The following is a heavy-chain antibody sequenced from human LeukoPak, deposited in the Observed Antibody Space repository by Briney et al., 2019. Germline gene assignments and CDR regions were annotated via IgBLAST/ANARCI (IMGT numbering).Heavy chain of an antibody. J-gene: IGHJ4*02. CDR2: IRHDGSKK. CDR1: GFTFSTYG. Sequence: GGSLRLSCAASGFTFSTYGMHWVRQAPGKGLEWVAFIRHDGSKKYYADSVKGRFTISRDSTLYLQMNSLRPEDTAVYYCAKDPTPPHVSYYSGNSGYYAEYWGQGTLVTVSS. V-gene: IGHV3-30*02. CDR3: AKDPTPPHVSYYSGNSGYYAEY. D-gene: IGHD3-22*01.